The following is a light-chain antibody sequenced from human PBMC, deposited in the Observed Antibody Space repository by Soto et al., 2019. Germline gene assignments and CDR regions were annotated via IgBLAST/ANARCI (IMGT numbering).Light chain of an antibody. J-gene: IGKJ3*01. CDR2: GPA. CDR3: QHVRSSPYT. CDR1: QSIPSTY. V-gene: IGKV3-20*01. Sequence: LVLTQSPGTLSLSPGEQATLSCRASQSIPSTYLAWDQQKPGQTPRLLIYGPAGRATGIPDRFSGRVSGPDFTLTISILEPEYCAVYYCQHVRSSPYTFGPGTK.